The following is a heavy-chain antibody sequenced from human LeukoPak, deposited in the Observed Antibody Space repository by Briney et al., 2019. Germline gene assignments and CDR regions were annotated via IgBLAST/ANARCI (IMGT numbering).Heavy chain of an antibody. V-gene: IGHV1-8*02. Sequence: ASVKVSCKASGYTFTGYYMHWVRQAPGQGLEWMGWMNPNSGNTGYAQKFQGRVTMTRNTSISTAYMELSSLRSEDTAVYYCARGGTIFGVARPPHYWGQGTLVTVSS. CDR3: ARGGTIFGVARPPHY. J-gene: IGHJ4*02. CDR2: MNPNSGNT. D-gene: IGHD3-3*01. CDR1: GYTFTGYY.